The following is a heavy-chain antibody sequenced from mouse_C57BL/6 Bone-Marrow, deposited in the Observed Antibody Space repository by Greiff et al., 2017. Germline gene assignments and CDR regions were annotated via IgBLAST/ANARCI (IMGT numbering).Heavy chain of an antibody. CDR1: GYTFTSYW. D-gene: IGHD1-2*01. CDR3: ARSSLLRFDY. CDR2: IHPNSGST. V-gene: IGHV1-64*01. J-gene: IGHJ2*01. Sequence: QVQLQQPGAELVKPGASVKLSCKASGYTFTSYWMHWVKQRPGKGLEWIGMIHPNSGSTNYNEKFKSKATLTVDKSSSTAYMQLSSLTSEDSAVYYCARSSLLRFDYWGQGTTLTVSS.